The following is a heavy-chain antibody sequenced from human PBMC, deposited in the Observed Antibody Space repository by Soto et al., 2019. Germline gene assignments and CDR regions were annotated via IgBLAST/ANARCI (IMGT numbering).Heavy chain of an antibody. V-gene: IGHV4-59*08. J-gene: IGHJ4*02. Sequence: SETLSLTCTVSGASISSYYWSWIRQPPEKGLEWIGYISNTGSTSYTPSLKSRVAISVDTSKNQFSLKLNSVTAADTAVYYCARRDDHIDDWGQGTLVTVSS. D-gene: IGHD3-3*01. CDR3: ARRDDHIDD. CDR2: ISNTGST. CDR1: GASISSYY.